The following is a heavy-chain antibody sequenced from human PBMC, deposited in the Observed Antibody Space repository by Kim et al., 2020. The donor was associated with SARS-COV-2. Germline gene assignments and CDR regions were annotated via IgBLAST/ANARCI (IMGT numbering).Heavy chain of an antibody. J-gene: IGHJ5*02. V-gene: IGHV3-23*01. CDR3: ARIPNGANYPNWFDP. CDR2: ISGSGVST. Sequence: GGSLRLSCAASGFTLGGYTMNWVRQAPGKGLEWVSAISGSGVSTYYADSVKGRFTLSRDISKNTLYLQVNSLRVEDTAVYYCARIPNGANYPNWFDPGAREPWSPSPQ. CDR1: GFTLGGYT. D-gene: IGHD4-4*01.